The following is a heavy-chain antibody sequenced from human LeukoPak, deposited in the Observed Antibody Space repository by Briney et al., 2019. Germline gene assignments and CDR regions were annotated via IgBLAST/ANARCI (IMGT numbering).Heavy chain of an antibody. J-gene: IGHJ4*01. CDR3: ARGSGVDAHIDY. Sequence: GGSLRLSCAASGFTFYSYAMSWVRQAPGKGLEGGSYIRWSSSVIYYTDSVKGRVTISRDDAKNSLCLQMNSLREEDTAIYYCARGSGVDAHIDYWGHGTLVTVSA. CDR1: GFTFYSYA. D-gene: IGHD3-3*01. V-gene: IGHV3-48*02. CDR2: IRWSSSVI.